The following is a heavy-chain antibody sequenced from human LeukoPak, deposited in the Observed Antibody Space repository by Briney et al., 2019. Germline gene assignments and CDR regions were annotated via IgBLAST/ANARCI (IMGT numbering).Heavy chain of an antibody. CDR2: INPNTGGT. D-gene: IGHD5-18*01. V-gene: IGHV1-2*02. CDR3: AREAVDTAVVQYYYYYYMDV. J-gene: IGHJ6*03. CDR1: GYTFTGYY. Sequence: ASVKVSCKASGYTFTGYYMHWVRQAPGQGLEWMGWINPNTGGTNYAQKFQGRVTMTRDTSISTAYMELSRLRSDDTAVYYCAREAVDTAVVQYYYYYYMDVWGKGTTVTVSS.